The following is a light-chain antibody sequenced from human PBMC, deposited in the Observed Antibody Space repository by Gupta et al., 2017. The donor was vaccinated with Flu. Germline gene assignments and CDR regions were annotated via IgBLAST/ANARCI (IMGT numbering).Light chain of an antibody. J-gene: IGLJ3*02. Sequence: SYVLTQPPSVSVAPGQTARITCGGNNIGSKSVHWYQQKPGQAPVLVVYEYSARPSGIPERFSGSNSGNTATLTISRVEAGDEADYYCQVWDSSSDHPVFGGGTKLTVL. CDR2: EYS. CDR3: QVWDSSSDHPV. V-gene: IGLV3-21*02. CDR1: NIGSKS.